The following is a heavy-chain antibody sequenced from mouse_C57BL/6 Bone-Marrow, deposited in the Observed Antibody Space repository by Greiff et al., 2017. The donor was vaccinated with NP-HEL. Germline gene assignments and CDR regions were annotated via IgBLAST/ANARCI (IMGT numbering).Heavy chain of an antibody. D-gene: IGHD2-5*01. CDR1: GYSFTDYN. J-gene: IGHJ2*01. CDR3: ARGTYYSKLGAPD. V-gene: IGHV1-39*01. CDR2: INPNYGTT. Sequence: VQLQQSGPELVKPGASVKISCKASGYSFTDYNMNWVKQSNGKSLEWIGVINPNYGTTSYTQKFKGKATLTVDQSSSTAYMQLNSLTSEDSAVEYCARGTYYSKLGAPDWGQGTTLTVSA.